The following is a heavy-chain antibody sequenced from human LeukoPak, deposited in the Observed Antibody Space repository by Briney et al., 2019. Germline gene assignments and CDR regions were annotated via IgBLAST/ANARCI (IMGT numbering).Heavy chain of an antibody. V-gene: IGHV1-18*01. Sequence: ASVKVSCKTYGYTFTSYGISWVRQAPGQGLEWMGWISAYNGNTNYAQKLQGRVTMTTDTSTSTAYMELRSLRSDDTAVYYCARADYGDYGGGYWGQGTLVTVSS. J-gene: IGHJ4*02. CDR3: ARADYGDYGGGY. CDR2: ISAYNGNT. D-gene: IGHD4-17*01. CDR1: GYTFTSYG.